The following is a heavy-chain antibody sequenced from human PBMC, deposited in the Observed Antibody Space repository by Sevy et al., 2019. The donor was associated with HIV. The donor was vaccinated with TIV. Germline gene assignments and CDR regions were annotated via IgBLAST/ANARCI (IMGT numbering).Heavy chain of an antibody. J-gene: IGHJ4*02. CDR3: ARVPTYYYGSATYFES. D-gene: IGHD3-10*01. V-gene: IGHV1-18*01. CDR2: IGAYNGNR. Sequence: ASVKVSCKASGYTFASEGISWVRQAPGQGLEWMGWIGAYNGNRNSAQKFQARVTLTIDTSTSTAFMELRGLRSDDTVMYYCARVPTYYYGSATYFESWGQGTLVTVSS. CDR1: GYTFASEG.